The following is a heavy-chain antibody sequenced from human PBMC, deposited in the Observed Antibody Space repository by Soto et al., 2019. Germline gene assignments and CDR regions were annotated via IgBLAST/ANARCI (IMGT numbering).Heavy chain of an antibody. D-gene: IGHD3-9*01. CDR3: ARDDILTFPGYYYGMDV. CDR2: ISAYNGNT. V-gene: IGHV1-18*04. J-gene: IGHJ6*02. Sequence: GASVKVSCKASGYTFTSYGISWVRQAPGQGLEWMGWISAYNGNTNYAQKLQGRVTMTTDTSTSTAYMELRSLRSDDTAVYYCARDDILTFPGYYYGMDVWGQGATVTVSS. CDR1: GYTFTSYG.